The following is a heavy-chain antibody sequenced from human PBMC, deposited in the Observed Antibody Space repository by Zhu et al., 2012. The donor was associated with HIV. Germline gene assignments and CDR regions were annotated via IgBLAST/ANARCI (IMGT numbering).Heavy chain of an antibody. J-gene: IGHJ4*02. CDR1: GESFSGYY. CDR3: ARLRYFDWSRGFFDY. Sequence: QVQLQQWGAGLLKPSETLSLTCAVYGESFSGYYWSWIRQTPGKGLEWIGEINHSGSTNYKPSLKSRVTISVDTSKNQFSLKLNSVTPADTATYYCARLRYFDWSRGFFDYWDQGTLVTVTS. CDR2: INHSGST. V-gene: IGHV4-34*01. D-gene: IGHD3-9*01.